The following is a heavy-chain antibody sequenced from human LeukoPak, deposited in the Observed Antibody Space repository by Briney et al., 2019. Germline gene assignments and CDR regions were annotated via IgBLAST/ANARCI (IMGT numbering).Heavy chain of an antibody. J-gene: IGHJ4*02. Sequence: ASVKVSCKASGYTFTSYGISWVRQAPGQGLEWMGWISAYNGNTNYAQKLQGRVTMTTDTSTSTAYMELRSLRSDDTAVYYCAREGRLRLGELSLVYWGQGTLVTVSS. CDR2: ISAYNGNT. V-gene: IGHV1-18*01. CDR1: GYTFTSYG. CDR3: AREGRLRLGELSLVY. D-gene: IGHD3-16*02.